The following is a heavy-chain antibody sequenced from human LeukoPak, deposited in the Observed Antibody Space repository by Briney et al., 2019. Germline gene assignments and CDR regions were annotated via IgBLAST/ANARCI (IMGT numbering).Heavy chain of an antibody. CDR2: INPDGNKK. CDR1: GSTVGSNY. V-gene: IGHV3-7*01. CDR3: ARDLAYSRLDY. J-gene: IGHJ4*02. Sequence: PGGSLRLSCAASGSTVGSNYMSWVRQAPGKGLEWVASINPDGNKKYSADSVKGRFTISRDNAENSLYLQMNSLRVEDTAFYYCARDLAYSRLDYWGQGMLVTVSS. D-gene: IGHD5-18*01.